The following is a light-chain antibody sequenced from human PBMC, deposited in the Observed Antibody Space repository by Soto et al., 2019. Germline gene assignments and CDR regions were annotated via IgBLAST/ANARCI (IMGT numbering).Light chain of an antibody. V-gene: IGKV3-15*01. CDR1: QSVSSS. Sequence: EIVMTQSPATLSVSPGERATLSCRASQSVSSSLAWYQQKPGQAPRLLFYGASTRATGVPARFSGSGSGTEFTLTISSLQSEDFAVYYCQQYGSSPYTFGQGTKLEIK. J-gene: IGKJ2*01. CDR3: QQYGSSPYT. CDR2: GAS.